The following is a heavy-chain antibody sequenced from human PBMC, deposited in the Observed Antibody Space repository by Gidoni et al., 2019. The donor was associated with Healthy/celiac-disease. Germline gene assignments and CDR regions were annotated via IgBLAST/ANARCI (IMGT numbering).Heavy chain of an antibody. V-gene: IGHV3-73*02. CDR1: GFTFSGSA. CDR3: TTQKPGDYQLYYYYGMDV. J-gene: IGHJ6*02. CDR2: IRSKANSYAT. D-gene: IGHD4-17*01. Sequence: EVQLVESGGGLVQPGGSLKLSCAASGFTFSGSAIHWVRQGSGNGLEWVGRIRSKANSYATAYAASVKGRFTISRDDSKNTAYLQMNSLKTEDTAVYYCTTQKPGDYQLYYYYGMDVWGQGTTVTVSS.